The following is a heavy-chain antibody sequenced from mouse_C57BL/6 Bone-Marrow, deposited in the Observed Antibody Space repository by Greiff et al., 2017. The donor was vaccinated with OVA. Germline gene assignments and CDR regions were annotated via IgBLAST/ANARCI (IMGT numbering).Heavy chain of an antibody. CDR3: TRSPTTVVPEEFAY. V-gene: IGHV1-15*01. D-gene: IGHD1-1*01. Sequence: QVQLQQSGAELVRPGASVTLSCKASGYTFTDYEMHWVKQTPVHGLEWIGAIDPETGGTAYNQKFKGKAILTADKSSSTAYMELRSLTSEDSAVYYCTRSPTTVVPEEFAYWGQGTLVTVSA. J-gene: IGHJ3*01. CDR2: IDPETGGT. CDR1: GYTFTDYE.